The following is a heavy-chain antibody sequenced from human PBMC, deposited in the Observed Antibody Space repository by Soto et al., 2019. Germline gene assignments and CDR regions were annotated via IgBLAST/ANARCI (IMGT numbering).Heavy chain of an antibody. CDR2: IYYSGST. CDR1: GGSISSSSYY. Sequence: QLQLQESGPGLVKPSETLSLTCTVSGGSISSSSYYWGWIRQPPGKGLEWIGSIYYSGSTYYNPSLKSRVTISVDTSKNQFSLKLSSVTAADTAVYYCARRGVRGVIITREAFDIWGQGTMVTVSS. V-gene: IGHV4-39*01. J-gene: IGHJ3*02. CDR3: ARRGVRGVIITREAFDI. D-gene: IGHD3-10*01.